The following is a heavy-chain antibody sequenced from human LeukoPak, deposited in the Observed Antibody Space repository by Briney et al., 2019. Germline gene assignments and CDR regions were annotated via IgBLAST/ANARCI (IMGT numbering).Heavy chain of an antibody. CDR1: GGSISSYY. CDR3: ARARYREINYAYAGGYHYMDV. V-gene: IGHV4-4*07. J-gene: IGHJ6*03. CDR2: IYTSGST. Sequence: PSETLSLTCTVSGGSISSYYWSWIRQPAGKGLEWIGRIYTSGSTNYNPSLKSRVTMSVDTSKNQFSLKLSSVTAADTAVYYCARARYREINYAYAGGYHYMDVWGKGTTVTVSS. D-gene: IGHD1-26*01.